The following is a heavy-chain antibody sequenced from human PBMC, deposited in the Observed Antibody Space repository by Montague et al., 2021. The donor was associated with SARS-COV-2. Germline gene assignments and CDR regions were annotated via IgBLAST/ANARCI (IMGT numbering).Heavy chain of an antibody. CDR1: GDSVSTHRGT. D-gene: IGHD2-15*01. Sequence: CAISGDSVSTHRGTSNWVRLSPSKPLEWPWRTYFRSECYSDYSVSVKSRISINPDTSKNQFSLQLNSVTPEDTAVYYCARAERGSCGDGNCYQYFFNYWGQGTMVTVSS. CDR2: TYFRSECYS. CDR3: ARAERGSCGDGNCYQYFFNY. J-gene: IGHJ4*01. V-gene: IGHV6-1*01.